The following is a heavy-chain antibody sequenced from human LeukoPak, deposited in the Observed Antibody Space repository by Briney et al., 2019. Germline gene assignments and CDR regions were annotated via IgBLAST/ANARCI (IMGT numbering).Heavy chain of an antibody. D-gene: IGHD4-23*01. CDR1: GFTFTTYW. J-gene: IGHJ5*02. Sequence: GGSLRLSCAASGFTFTTYWMSWVRQVPGKGLEWVSWTSPTSSYMYYADSVKGRFTISRDNAKNSLYLQMNSLRAEDTALYYCVRDADGGNSWFDTWGQGTLVTVSS. V-gene: IGHV3-21*04. CDR3: VRDADGGNSWFDT. CDR2: TSPTSSYM.